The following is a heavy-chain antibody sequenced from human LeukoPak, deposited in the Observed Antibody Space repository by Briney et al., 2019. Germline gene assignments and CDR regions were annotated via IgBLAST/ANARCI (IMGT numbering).Heavy chain of an antibody. D-gene: IGHD1-7*01. V-gene: IGHV1-18*01. CDR3: ARDGPNWNYVLY. Sequence: ASVKVSCKASGYTFTSYGISWVRQAPGQGLEWMGRISAYNGNTNYAQKLQGRVTMTTDTSTSTAYMELRSLRSEDTAVYYCARDGPNWNYVLYWGQGTLVTVSS. CDR1: GYTFTSYG. J-gene: IGHJ4*02. CDR2: ISAYNGNT.